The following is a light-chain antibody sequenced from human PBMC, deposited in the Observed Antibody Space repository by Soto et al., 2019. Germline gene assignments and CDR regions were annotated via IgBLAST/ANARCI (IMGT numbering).Light chain of an antibody. CDR3: MQSTQLPPT. CDR1: QSLLHITGETF. V-gene: IGKV2D-29*02. CDR2: EVS. J-gene: IGKJ5*01. Sequence: VMTQTPLSLSVAPGQPDSISCESSQSLLHITGETFLFWYLQKPGQSPQLLIYEVSTRVSGVPDRFSGSGSGTDFTLEISRVETDDVGIYYCMQSTQLPPTFGQGTRLEIK.